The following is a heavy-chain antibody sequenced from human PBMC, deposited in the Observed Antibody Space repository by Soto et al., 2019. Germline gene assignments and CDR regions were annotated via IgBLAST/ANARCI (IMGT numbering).Heavy chain of an antibody. CDR1: GGTFSSYA. CDR2: IIPIFGTA. Sequence: RASVKVSCKASGGTFSSYAISWVRQAPGQGLEWMGGIIPIFGTANYAQKFQGRVTITADKSTSTAYMELSSLRSEDTAVYYCARVGFYDFWSGYLIRYYGMDVWGQGTTVTVSS. D-gene: IGHD3-3*01. J-gene: IGHJ6*02. CDR3: ARVGFYDFWSGYLIRYYGMDV. V-gene: IGHV1-69*06.